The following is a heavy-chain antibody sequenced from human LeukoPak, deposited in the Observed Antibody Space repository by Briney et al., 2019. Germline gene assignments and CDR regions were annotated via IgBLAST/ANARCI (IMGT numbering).Heavy chain of an antibody. CDR1: GGSISSYY. D-gene: IGHD3-3*01. CDR3: ARVERYYDFWSGYPLRFDP. CDR2: IYYSGST. Sequence: SETLSLTCTVSGGSISSYYWSWIRQPPGKGLEWIGYIYYSGSTNYNPSLKSRVTISVDTSKNQFSLKLSSVTAADTAVYYCARVERYYDFWSGYPLRFDPWGQGTLVTVSS. J-gene: IGHJ5*02. V-gene: IGHV4-59*01.